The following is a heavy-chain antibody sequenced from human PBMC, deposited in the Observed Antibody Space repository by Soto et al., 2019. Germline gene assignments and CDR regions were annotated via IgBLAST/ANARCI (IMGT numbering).Heavy chain of an antibody. V-gene: IGHV4-31*03. CDR1: GGSISRGGYY. J-gene: IGHJ5*02. D-gene: IGHD2-2*02. CDR3: ARSPGYCSSTSCYTWANWFDP. Sequence: QVQLQESGPGLVKPSQTLSLTCTVSGGSISRGGYYWSWIRQHPGKGLEWIGYIYYSGSTYYNPSLKSRVTISVDTSKNQFSLKLSSVTAADTAVYYCARSPGYCSSTSCYTWANWFDPWGQGTLVTVSS. CDR2: IYYSGST.